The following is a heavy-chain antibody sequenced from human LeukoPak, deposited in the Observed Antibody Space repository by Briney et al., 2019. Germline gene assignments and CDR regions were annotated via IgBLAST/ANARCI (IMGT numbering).Heavy chain of an antibody. CDR2: IEPDGSGK. D-gene: IGHD3-10*01. CDR3: VTSWVRQQRDF. Sequence: GGSLRLSCAASGFSFKDYWMSWVRQAPGKGLEWAADIEPDGSGKTYVDSVKGRFSISRDNAQQSLYLQMDTLTAGDTAVYYCVTSWVRQQRDFWGQGILVTVSP. V-gene: IGHV3-7*01. J-gene: IGHJ4*02. CDR1: GFSFKDYW.